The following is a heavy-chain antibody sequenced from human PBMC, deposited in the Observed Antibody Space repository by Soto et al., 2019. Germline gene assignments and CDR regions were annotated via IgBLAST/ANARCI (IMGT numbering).Heavy chain of an antibody. J-gene: IGHJ4*02. CDR1: GGFTTTNNW. Sequence: QLQLQESGPGLVRPSGTLSLTCAVSGGFTTTNNWWSWVRQPPGKGLEWIGDAYHSGSTEYNPSRNRRFVSSVDTSKNPIPLKLTSAPAPDTAVYYCARSPPSSYYGGSGAFDYWGPGALLTVSS. D-gene: IGHD2-21*01. V-gene: IGHV4-4*02. CDR2: AYHSGST. CDR3: ARSPPSSYYGGSGAFDY.